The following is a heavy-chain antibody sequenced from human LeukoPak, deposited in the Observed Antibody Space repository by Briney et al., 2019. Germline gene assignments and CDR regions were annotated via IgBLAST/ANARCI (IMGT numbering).Heavy chain of an antibody. J-gene: IGHJ4*02. CDR3: ARVLRSSGSPDY. Sequence: PSETLSLTCTVSGGSISSGDYYWSWIRQPPGKGLEWIGYIYYSGSTYYNPSLKSRVTISVDTSKNQFSLKLSSVTAADTAVYYCARVLRSSGSPDYWGQGTLVTVSS. CDR2: IYYSGST. V-gene: IGHV4-30-4*01. CDR1: GGSISSGDYY. D-gene: IGHD3-22*01.